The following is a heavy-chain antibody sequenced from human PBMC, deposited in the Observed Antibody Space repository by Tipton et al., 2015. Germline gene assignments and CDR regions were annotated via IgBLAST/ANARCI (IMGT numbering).Heavy chain of an antibody. V-gene: IGHV3-9*01. D-gene: IGHD6-25*01. Sequence: SLRLSCVASGFNFETYAMHWGRQAPGKGLEWGSGISWNSGSLGYVDSVKGRFTISRDNVKSSLYLQMDSLGPEDTAVYYCSKDLRVLDASGGALDFCGHGSFVTVSS. CDR3: SKDLRVLDASGGALDF. CDR1: GFNFETYA. J-gene: IGHJ3*01. CDR2: ISWNSGSL.